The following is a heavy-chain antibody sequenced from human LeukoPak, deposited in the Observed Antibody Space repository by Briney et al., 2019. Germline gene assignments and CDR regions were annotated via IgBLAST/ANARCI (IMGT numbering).Heavy chain of an antibody. CDR1: GFTFSNYW. CDR3: ARDSGRREDY. D-gene: IGHD1-1*01. V-gene: IGHV3-74*01. Sequence: GGSLRLSCTASGFTFSNYWMHWVRQAPGKGLVWVSRINTDGSSTSYADSVKGRFTISRDNAKNTLYLQVNSLRDEDTAVYYCARDSGRREDYWGQGILVTVSS. J-gene: IGHJ4*02. CDR2: INTDGSST.